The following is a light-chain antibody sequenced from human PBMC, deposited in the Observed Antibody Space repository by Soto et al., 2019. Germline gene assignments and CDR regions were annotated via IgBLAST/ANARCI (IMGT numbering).Light chain of an antibody. CDR2: DAS. CDR1: QNIGIR. CDR3: QHYGGLWT. J-gene: IGKJ1*01. V-gene: IGKV1-5*01. Sequence: DIQMTQSPSTLSPSVGDRITITCRASQNIGIRLAWYQQKPGKAPKVLIYDASTLESGVPLRFSGSGSGTDFIFTISSLQPDDFSTYYCQHYGGLWTFGLGTRVE.